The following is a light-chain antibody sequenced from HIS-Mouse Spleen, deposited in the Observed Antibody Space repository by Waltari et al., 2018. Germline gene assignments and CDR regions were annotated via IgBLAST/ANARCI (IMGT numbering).Light chain of an antibody. CDR3: SSYTSSSTWV. V-gene: IGLV2-14*03. CDR1: SSDVGGSNY. J-gene: IGLJ3*02. Sequence: SALTQPASVSGSPGQSITISCTGTSSDVGGSNYVSWYQQHPGKAPKLMIYDVSNRPSGVSNRFSGSKSGTTASRTISGLQAEDEADYYCSSYTSSSTWVFGGGTKLTVL. CDR2: DVS.